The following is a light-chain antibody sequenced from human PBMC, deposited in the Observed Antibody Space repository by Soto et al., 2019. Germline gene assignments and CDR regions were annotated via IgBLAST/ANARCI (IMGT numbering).Light chain of an antibody. CDR1: SSDVGGYNF. J-gene: IGLJ2*01. CDR3: SSYAGRNNLV. Sequence: QSALTQPPSASGSPGQSVTISCTGTSSDVGGYNFVSWYQQHPGKAPKLMIYEVTKRPSGVPDRFFGSKSGNTASLTVSGLQAEDEADYYCSSYAGRNNLVFGGGTKLTVL. V-gene: IGLV2-8*01. CDR2: EVT.